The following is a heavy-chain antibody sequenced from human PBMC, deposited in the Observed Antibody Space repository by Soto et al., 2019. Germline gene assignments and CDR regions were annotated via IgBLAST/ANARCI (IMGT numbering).Heavy chain of an antibody. Sequence: GGSLRLSCAASGFTFSSYSMNWVRQAPGKGLEWVSSISSSSSYIYYADSVKGRFTISRDNAKNSLYLQMNSLRAEDTAVYYCARDSSSYGMDVWGQGTTVTVSS. D-gene: IGHD6-13*01. CDR2: ISSSSSYI. J-gene: IGHJ6*02. CDR3: ARDSSSYGMDV. CDR1: GFTFSSYS. V-gene: IGHV3-21*01.